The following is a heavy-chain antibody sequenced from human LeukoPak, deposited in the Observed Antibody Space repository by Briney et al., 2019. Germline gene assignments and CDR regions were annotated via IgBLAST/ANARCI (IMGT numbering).Heavy chain of an antibody. V-gene: IGHV3-48*01. J-gene: IGHJ4*02. D-gene: IGHD3-16*01. CDR3: ARGGQGITFYFDS. CDR2: ISSSGGAL. CDR1: GFTFSSYD. Sequence: GGSLRLSCAASGFTFSSYDMHWVRQAPGKGLEWLSYISSSGGALYYADSVKGRFTISRDNAKNSLYLQMNSLRAEDTAVYYCARGGQGITFYFDSWGQGILVTVSS.